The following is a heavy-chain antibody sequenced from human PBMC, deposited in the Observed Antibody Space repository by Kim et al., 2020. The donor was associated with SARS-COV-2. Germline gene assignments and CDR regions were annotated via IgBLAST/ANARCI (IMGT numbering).Heavy chain of an antibody. CDR3: ASDYLSADGILTDWGY. Sequence: GGSLRLSCAASGFTVSSNYMSWVRQAPGKGLEWVSVIYSGGSTYYADSVKGRFTISRDNSKNTMYLQMNSLRAEDTAVYYCASDYLSADGILTDWGYWGQGTLVTVSS. CDR1: GFTVSSNY. D-gene: IGHD3-9*01. V-gene: IGHV3-53*01. CDR2: IYSGGST. J-gene: IGHJ4*02.